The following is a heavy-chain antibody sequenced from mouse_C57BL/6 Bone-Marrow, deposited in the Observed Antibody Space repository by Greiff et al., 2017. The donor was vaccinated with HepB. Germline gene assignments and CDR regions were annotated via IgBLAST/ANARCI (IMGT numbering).Heavy chain of an antibody. J-gene: IGHJ4*01. D-gene: IGHD1-1*01. Sequence: EVQLQQSGAELVRPGASVKLSCIASGFNIKDDYMHWVKQRPEQGLEWIGWIDPENGDTEYASKFQGKATITADTSSNTAYLQLSSLTSEDTAVYYCTTSFPTVVANAMDYWGQGTSVTVSS. CDR2: IDPENGDT. CDR1: GFNIKDDY. CDR3: TTSFPTVVANAMDY. V-gene: IGHV14-4*01.